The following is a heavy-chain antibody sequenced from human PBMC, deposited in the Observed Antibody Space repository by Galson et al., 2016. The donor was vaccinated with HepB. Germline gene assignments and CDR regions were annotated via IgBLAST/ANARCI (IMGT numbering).Heavy chain of an antibody. Sequence: LSLTCTVSGGSITSYYWSWIRQPPGKGLEWIGYIYHSGTTNYNPSLNDRVTMSIDMAKNQISLNLRSVTAADTAIYYCARDHIPMDWGQGTLVTVSS. CDR2: IYHSGTT. J-gene: IGHJ4*02. CDR3: ARDHIPMD. CDR1: GGSITSYY. V-gene: IGHV4-59*01. D-gene: IGHD2-2*02.